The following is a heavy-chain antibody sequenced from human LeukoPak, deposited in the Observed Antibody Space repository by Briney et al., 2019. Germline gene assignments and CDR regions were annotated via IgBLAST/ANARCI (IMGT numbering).Heavy chain of an antibody. CDR3: ATRTSGIAAAGDY. J-gene: IGHJ4*02. Sequence: GESLKISRKGSGYSFTSYWIGWVRQMPGKGLEWMGIIYPGDSDTRYSPSLQGQVTISADKSISTAYLQWSSLKASDTAMYYCATRTSGIAAAGDYWGQGTLVTVSS. CDR2: IYPGDSDT. D-gene: IGHD6-13*01. CDR1: GYSFTSYW. V-gene: IGHV5-51*01.